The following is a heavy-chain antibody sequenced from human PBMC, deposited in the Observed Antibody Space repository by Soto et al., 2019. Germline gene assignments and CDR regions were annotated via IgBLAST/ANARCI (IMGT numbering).Heavy chain of an antibody. V-gene: IGHV3-48*03. CDR1: GFTFRGYE. CDR2: ISSSGSTI. Sequence: LILSCAGSGFTFRGYEMNWFRQAPGKGVEWVSYISSSGSTIYYSDSVKGRFTISRDNAKNSLYLQMNSLRAEDTAVYYCARRAAAVNHPLDYWGQGTLVTVS. J-gene: IGHJ4*02. D-gene: IGHD6-13*01. CDR3: ARRAAAVNHPLDY.